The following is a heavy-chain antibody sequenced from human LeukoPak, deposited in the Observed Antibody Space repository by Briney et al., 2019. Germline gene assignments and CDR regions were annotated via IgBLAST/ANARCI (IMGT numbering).Heavy chain of an antibody. CDR3: ARVCGYDSFFDP. V-gene: IGHV4-59*08. CDR1: GGSISTSY. CDR2: IYYSGGT. D-gene: IGHD3-22*01. Sequence: SETLSLTCTVSGGSISTSYWSWIRQPPGKGLEWIGYIYYSGGTNYNPSLKSRVTISVDTSKNQFSLKLSSVTAADTAVYYCARVCGYDSFFDPWGQGTLVTVSS. J-gene: IGHJ5*02.